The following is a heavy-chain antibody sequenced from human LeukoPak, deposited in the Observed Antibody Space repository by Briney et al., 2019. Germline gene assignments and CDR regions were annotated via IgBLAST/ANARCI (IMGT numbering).Heavy chain of an antibody. J-gene: IGHJ4*02. Sequence: PGGSLRLSCAVSGITLSNYGMSWVRQAPGKGLEWVAGISGSGGGTNYADSVKGRFTISRDNPKNTLYLQMNSLRAEDTAVYFCAKRGVVIRVILVGFHKEAYYFDSRGQGALVTVSS. D-gene: IGHD3-22*01. CDR1: GITLSNYG. CDR2: ISGSGGGT. CDR3: AKRGVVIRVILVGFHKEAYYFDS. V-gene: IGHV3-23*01.